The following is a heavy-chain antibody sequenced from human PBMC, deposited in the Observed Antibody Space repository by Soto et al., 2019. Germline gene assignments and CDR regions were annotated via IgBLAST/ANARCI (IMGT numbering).Heavy chain of an antibody. CDR2: ISHAESNK. CDR3: ARDPKLLLEYYFDC. D-gene: IGHD3-22*01. V-gene: IGHV3-30-3*01. CDR1: GFTLSFYV. J-gene: IGHJ4*02. Sequence: GGSLRLSCAAPGFTLSFYVMHWVRQAPGKGLEWVAVISHAESNKYYADSVKGRFTISRDNSKNTLYLQMNSLRPEDTAVYYCARDPKLLLEYYFDCWGQGTLVTVSS.